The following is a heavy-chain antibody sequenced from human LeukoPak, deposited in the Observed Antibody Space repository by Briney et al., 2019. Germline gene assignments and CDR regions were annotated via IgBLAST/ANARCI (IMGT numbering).Heavy chain of an antibody. Sequence: GGSLRLSCAASGFTFSSYWMSWVRQAPGKGLGWVANIKQDGSEKYYVDSVKGRFTISRDNAKNSLYLQMNSLRAEDTAVYYCASYYGSGSRRAFDIWGQGTMVTVSS. D-gene: IGHD3-10*01. CDR1: GFTFSSYW. CDR3: ASYYGSGSRRAFDI. J-gene: IGHJ3*02. V-gene: IGHV3-7*03. CDR2: IKQDGSEK.